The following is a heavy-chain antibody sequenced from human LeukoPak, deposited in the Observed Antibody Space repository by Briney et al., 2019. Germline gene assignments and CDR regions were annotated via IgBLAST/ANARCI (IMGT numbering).Heavy chain of an antibody. V-gene: IGHV3-48*04. J-gene: IGHJ4*02. CDR2: ISSSGSTI. D-gene: IGHD2-15*01. CDR3: ASQDYYFDY. Sequence: GGSLRLSRAASGFTFSSYWMHWVRQAPGKGLEWVSYISSSGSTIYYADSVKGRFTISRDNAKNSLYLQMNSLRAEDTAVYYCASQDYYFDYWGQGTLVTVSS. CDR1: GFTFSSYW.